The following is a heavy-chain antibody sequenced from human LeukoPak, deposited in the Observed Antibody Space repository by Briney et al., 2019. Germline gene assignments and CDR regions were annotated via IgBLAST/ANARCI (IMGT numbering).Heavy chain of an antibody. D-gene: IGHD1-26*01. CDR3: ARIVGAVAQNWFDP. J-gene: IGHJ5*02. CDR1: GFSFSGHW. CDR2: ISYDGSNK. V-gene: IGHV3-30*03. Sequence: GGSLRLSCTASGFSFSGHWMHWVRQAPGKGLEWVAVISYDGSNKYYADSVKGRFTISRDNSKNTLYLQMNSLRAEDTAVYYCARIVGAVAQNWFDPWGQGTLVTVSS.